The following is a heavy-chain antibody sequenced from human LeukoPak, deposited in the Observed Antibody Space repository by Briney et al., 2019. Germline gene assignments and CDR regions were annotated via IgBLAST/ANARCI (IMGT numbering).Heavy chain of an antibody. CDR3: WGEGIGGNANSVHY. CDR1: GYSFSTYW. J-gene: IGHJ4*02. Sequence: GEALQISCTTPGYSFSTYWLGWVRPIPGQGVEWMGIIYPVNSYAPNSTPSQGQVTISLNKSTTTAFLQWSSLEASDSAMYYCWGEGIGGNANSVHYWGQGTLVTVSS. V-gene: IGHV5-51*01. CDR2: IYPVNSYA. D-gene: IGHD3-16*01.